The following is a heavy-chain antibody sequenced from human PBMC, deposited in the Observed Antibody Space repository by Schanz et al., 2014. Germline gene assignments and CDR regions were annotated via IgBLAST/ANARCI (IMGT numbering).Heavy chain of an antibody. D-gene: IGHD3-10*01. CDR1: GGTFSTYP. J-gene: IGHJ4*02. V-gene: IGHV1-46*01. Sequence: QVQLVQSGAEVKKPGSSMKVSCKASGGTFSTYPINWLRQAPGQGLEWMGIINPSGGSTRYGQKFQGRITVTTDTSTSTVYLELNSLRSDDSAVYCCWSGVSRSYIDFWGQGTLXTVSS. CDR2: INPSGGST. CDR3: WSGVSRSYIDF.